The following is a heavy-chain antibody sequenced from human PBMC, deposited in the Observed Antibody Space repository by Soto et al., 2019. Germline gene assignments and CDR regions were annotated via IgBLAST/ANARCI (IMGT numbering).Heavy chain of an antibody. J-gene: IGHJ5*02. CDR1: GDSISSVYNY. D-gene: IGHD5-12*01. CDR2: ISYRGTT. V-gene: IGHV4-30-4*01. CDR3: ARGRGYSYGLDP. Sequence: QVQLQESGPGLMKPSQTLSLTCTVSGDSISSVYNYWSWIRQPPGEGLEWIGFISYRGTTSYSPSLNSRRSISLDTSKNHFSLSLTSVTAADTAVYYCARGRGYSYGLDPWGQGTLVTVSS.